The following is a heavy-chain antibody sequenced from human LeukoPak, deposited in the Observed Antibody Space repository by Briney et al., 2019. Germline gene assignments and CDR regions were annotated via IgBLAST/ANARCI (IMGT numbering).Heavy chain of an antibody. V-gene: IGHV4-59*01. D-gene: IGHD5-18*01. J-gene: IGHJ6*03. CDR2: IYYSGST. CDR1: GGSISSYY. CDR3: ARAQKRYSYAYYYYYMDV. Sequence: SETLSLTCTVSGGSISSYYWSWIRQPPGKGLGWIGYIYYSGSTNYNPSLKSRVTISVDTSKNQFSLKLNSVTAADTAVYYCARAQKRYSYAYYYYYMDVWGKGTTVTVSS.